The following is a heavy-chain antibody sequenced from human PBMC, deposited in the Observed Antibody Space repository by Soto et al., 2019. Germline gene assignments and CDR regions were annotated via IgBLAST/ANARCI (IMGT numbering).Heavy chain of an antibody. D-gene: IGHD3-9*01. J-gene: IGHJ6*02. V-gene: IGHV1-69*01. CDR3: ARSSRRNFDWSLPLDRGMAV. CDR2: IIPIFGTA. CDR1: AGTFSSYA. Sequence: QVQLVQSGAEVKKPGSSVKVSCKASAGTFSSYAISWVRQAPGQGLEWMGGIIPIFGTANYAQKFQGRVTITADESTSTDYMELSSLRSGDTGVYYCARSSRRNFDWSLPLDRGMAVWGQGTTVTVSS.